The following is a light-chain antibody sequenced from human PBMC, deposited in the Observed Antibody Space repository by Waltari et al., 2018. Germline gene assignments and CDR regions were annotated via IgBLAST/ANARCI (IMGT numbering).Light chain of an antibody. J-gene: IGLJ2*01. CDR1: SGHSDYA. CDR2: VNSGGSH. Sequence: QVVLTQSPSASASLGASVKLTCTLSSGHSDYAIAWHHQQPEKGPRYLMKVNSGGSHIKGDGIPDRFSGSSSGAERYLTISSLQSEDAADYYCQTWDTATHVIFGGGTKLTVL. V-gene: IGLV4-69*01. CDR3: QTWDTATHVI.